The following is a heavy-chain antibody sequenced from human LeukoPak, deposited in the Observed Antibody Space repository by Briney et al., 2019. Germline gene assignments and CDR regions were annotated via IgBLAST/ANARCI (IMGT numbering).Heavy chain of an antibody. J-gene: IGHJ4*02. Sequence: AASVKVSCTASGYTFTDYYIHWVRQAPGQGLEWMGRINPNSGGTNYAQIFQGRVTMTRDTSIATAYMELRILKSDDTAVYYCARDLERGYDYYFDYWGQGTLVTVSS. CDR2: INPNSGGT. CDR1: GYTFTDYY. CDR3: ARDLERGYDYYFDY. V-gene: IGHV1-2*06. D-gene: IGHD5-12*01.